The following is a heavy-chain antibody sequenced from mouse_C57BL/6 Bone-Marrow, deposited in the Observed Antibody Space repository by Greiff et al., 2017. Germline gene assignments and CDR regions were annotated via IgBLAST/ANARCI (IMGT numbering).Heavy chain of an antibody. J-gene: IGHJ1*01. Sequence: EVKLVESGGDLVKPGGSLKLSCAASGFTFSSYGMSWVRQTPDKRLEWVATISSGGSYTYYPDSVKGRFTISRDNAKNTLYLQMSSLTSEDTAMYYCARREVRDWYFDVWGGGTTVTVSS. CDR1: GFTFSSYG. D-gene: IGHD2-14*01. V-gene: IGHV5-6*02. CDR3: ARREVRDWYFDV. CDR2: ISSGGSYT.